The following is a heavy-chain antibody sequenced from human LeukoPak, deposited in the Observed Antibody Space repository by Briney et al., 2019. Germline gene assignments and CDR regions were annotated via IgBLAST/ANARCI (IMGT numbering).Heavy chain of an antibody. V-gene: IGHV4-38-2*02. CDR3: ARLEAATWFDP. Sequence: PSEALSLTCNVSGYSINTAYYWGWIRQPPWKGLEWIGHIYHSGNTYYNPSLKSRVTISLDTSNNQFSLRLSSVTAADTAVYFCARLEAATWFDPWGQGTLVIVSS. CDR1: GYSINTAYY. J-gene: IGHJ5*02. D-gene: IGHD2-15*01. CDR2: IYHSGNT.